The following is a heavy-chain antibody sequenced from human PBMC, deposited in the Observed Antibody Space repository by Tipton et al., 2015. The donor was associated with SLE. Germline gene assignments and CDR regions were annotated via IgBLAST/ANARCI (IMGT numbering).Heavy chain of an antibody. J-gene: IGHJ1*01. CDR1: GDSITNYY. V-gene: IGHV4-4*08. D-gene: IGHD3-22*01. CDR3: ASSNGYYYDEYLQN. CDR2: IYTSGTT. Sequence: TLSLTCSVSGDSITNYYWTWIPHTPGKGLEWIGCIYTSGTTKYNPSLNGRVTISVDTSNNQVSLWLRSVTAADAAIYYCASSNGYYYDEYLQNWGQGTLVT.